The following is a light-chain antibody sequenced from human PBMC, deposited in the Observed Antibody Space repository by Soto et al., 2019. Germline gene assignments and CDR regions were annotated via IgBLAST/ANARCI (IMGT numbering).Light chain of an antibody. CDR2: EAS. Sequence: EIVLTQSPAALSLSPGERATLSCRASQNVRNYLAWYQHKPGQAPRLLIYEASNRATGIPARFSGSGSGTDFTLTISSLEPEDFAVYYCQQYGSSGTFGQGTKVDI. J-gene: IGKJ1*01. V-gene: IGKV3-11*01. CDR1: QNVRNY. CDR3: QQYGSSGT.